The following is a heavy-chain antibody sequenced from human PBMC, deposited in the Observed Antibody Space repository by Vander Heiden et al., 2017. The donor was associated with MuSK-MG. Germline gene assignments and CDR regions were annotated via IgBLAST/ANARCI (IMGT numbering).Heavy chain of an antibody. D-gene: IGHD3-22*01. CDR3: ARGYPYYDAKHRWLDP. CDR2: IYYSGST. Sequence: QVRLQESGPGLVKPSQTLSLTCTVPGGSITRGGYFWSWIRQYPGKGLEWIAYIYYSGSTHYNPSLESRVTMSLDTSKNHFSLKVNSLTAADTAIYYCARGYPYYDAKHRWLDPWGQGTLVTVSS. V-gene: IGHV4-31*03. J-gene: IGHJ5*02. CDR1: GGSITRGGYF.